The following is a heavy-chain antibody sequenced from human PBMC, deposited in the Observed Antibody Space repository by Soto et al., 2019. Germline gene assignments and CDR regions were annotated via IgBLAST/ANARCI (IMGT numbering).Heavy chain of an antibody. Sequence: ASVNVSCKASGYTFTSYGISWVRQAPGQGLEWMGWISAYNGNTNYAQKLQGRVTMTTDTSTSTAYMELRSLRSDDTAVYYCAREKRTYYYDSSGYYSDYFDYWGQGTLVTVSS. J-gene: IGHJ4*02. CDR3: AREKRTYYYDSSGYYSDYFDY. CDR1: GYTFTSYG. V-gene: IGHV1-18*01. D-gene: IGHD3-22*01. CDR2: ISAYNGNT.